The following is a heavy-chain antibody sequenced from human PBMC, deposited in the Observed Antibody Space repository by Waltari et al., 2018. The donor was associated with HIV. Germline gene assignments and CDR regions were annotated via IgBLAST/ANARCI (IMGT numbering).Heavy chain of an antibody. J-gene: IGHJ4*02. CDR3: ARHPYYFDY. Sequence: QVQLQESGPGLVKPSETLSLTCTVSGGSISSYYWSWIRQPPGKGLEWIGYIYYSGSTNYNPSLKSRVTISVDTSKNQFSLKLSSVTAADTAVYYCARHPYYFDYWGQGTLVTVSS. CDR2: IYYSGST. V-gene: IGHV4-59*08. CDR1: GGSISSYY.